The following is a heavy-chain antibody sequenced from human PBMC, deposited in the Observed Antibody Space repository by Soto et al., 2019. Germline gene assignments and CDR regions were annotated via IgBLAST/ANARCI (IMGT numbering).Heavy chain of an antibody. CDR1: GYTFTSYG. CDR3: AREAVSGRTGYDS. V-gene: IGHV1-18*01. CDR2: VNAYNGNT. D-gene: IGHD6-19*01. J-gene: IGHJ4*02. Sequence: QVQLVQSGAEVKKPGASVKVSCKASGYTFTSYGISWVRQAPGQGREWMGWVNAYNGNTNYAQKFQRRVTMTTDTSTSTAYMELRSRRSDDTAVYYCAREAVSGRTGYDSRGQGTLVTVSS.